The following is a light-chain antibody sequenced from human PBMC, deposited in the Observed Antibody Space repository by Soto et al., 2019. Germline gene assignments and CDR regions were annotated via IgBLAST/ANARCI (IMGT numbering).Light chain of an antibody. J-gene: IGLJ3*02. CDR3: SSYTSSSTV. V-gene: IGLV2-14*01. CDR1: SSDVGGYNY. CDR2: EVN. Sequence: QSALTQPASVSGSPGQSITISCTGTSSDVGGYNYVSWYQQHPGKAPKLMIYEVNNRPSGVSNRFSGSKSGNTASLTISGLQAEDEADYYCSSYTSSSTVFGGGTKVTVL.